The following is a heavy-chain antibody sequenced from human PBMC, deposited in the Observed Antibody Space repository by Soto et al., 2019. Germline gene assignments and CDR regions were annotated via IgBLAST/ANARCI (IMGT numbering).Heavy chain of an antibody. CDR3: TSWAVDSVVGFYYYGMDV. Sequence: SVKVSCKASGGTFSSYAISWVRQAPGQGLEWMGGIIPIFGTTNYAQKFQGRVTITTDASTSTAYMELSSLRSEDTAVYYCTSWAVDSVVGFYYYGMDVWGQWTSVTVSS. J-gene: IGHJ6*02. D-gene: IGHD2-2*03. CDR2: IIPIFGTT. V-gene: IGHV1-69*05. CDR1: GGTFSSYA.